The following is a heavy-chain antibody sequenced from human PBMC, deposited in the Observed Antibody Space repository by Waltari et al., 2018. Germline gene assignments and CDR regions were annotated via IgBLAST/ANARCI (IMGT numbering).Heavy chain of an antibody. CDR1: GYTFTSYA. J-gene: IGHJ4*02. V-gene: IGHV1-18*01. CDR2: ISSHKGNT. D-gene: IGHD6-13*01. Sequence: QVQMVQSGAEVKKPGASVKVSCKASGYTFTSYAITWVRQAPGQGLEWVGWISSHKGNTRYAQKVQGRVFMTTDTSTTTAYMELRSLTSDDTAVYYCARASGSSAVAGTLDYWGQGTLVTVSS. CDR3: ARASGSSAVAGTLDY.